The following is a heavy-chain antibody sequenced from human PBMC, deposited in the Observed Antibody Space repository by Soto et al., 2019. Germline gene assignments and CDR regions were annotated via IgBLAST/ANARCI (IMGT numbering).Heavy chain of an antibody. CDR1: GFTFSSYG. CDR3: ARDTIAAAGWYNWFDP. CDR2: IWYDGSNK. J-gene: IGHJ5*02. D-gene: IGHD6-13*01. Sequence: PGGSLRLSCAASGFTFSSYGMHWVRQAPGRGLEWVAVIWYDGSNKYYADSVKGRLTISRDNSKNTLYLQMNSLRAEDTAVYCCARDTIAAAGWYNWFDPWGQGTLVTVSS. V-gene: IGHV3-33*01.